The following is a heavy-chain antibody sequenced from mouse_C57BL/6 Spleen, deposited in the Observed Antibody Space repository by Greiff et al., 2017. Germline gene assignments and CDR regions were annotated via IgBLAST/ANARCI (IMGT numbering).Heavy chain of an antibody. V-gene: IGHV1-15*01. D-gene: IGHD1-1*01. CDR2: IDPETGGT. J-gene: IGHJ2*01. CDR1: GYTFTDYE. CDR3: TRSSYYYGSSQYYFDY. Sequence: VQLQQSGAELVRPGASVTLSRKASGYTFTDYEMHWVKQTPVHGLEWIGAIDPETGGTAYNQKFKGKAILTADKSSSTAYMELRSLTSEDSAVYYCTRSSYYYGSSQYYFDYWGQGTTLTVSS.